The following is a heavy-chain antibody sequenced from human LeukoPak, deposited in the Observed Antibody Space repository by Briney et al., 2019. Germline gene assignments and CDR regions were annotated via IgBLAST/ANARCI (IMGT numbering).Heavy chain of an antibody. CDR3: AEDERSSWPPNWFDP. V-gene: IGHV3-23*01. CDR2: ISGSGGST. D-gene: IGHD6-13*01. CDR1: GFTFSSYA. J-gene: IGHJ5*02. Sequence: GGSLRLSRAASGFTFSSYAMSWVRQAPGKGLEWVSAISGSGGSTYYADSVKGRFTISRDNSKNTLYLQMNSLRAEDTAVYYCAEDERSSWPPNWFDPWGQGTLVTVSS.